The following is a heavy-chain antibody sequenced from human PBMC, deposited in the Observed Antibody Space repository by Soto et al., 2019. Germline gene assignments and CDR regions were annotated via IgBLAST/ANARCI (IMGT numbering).Heavy chain of an antibody. CDR1: GGSISTDY. Sequence: PSETLSLTCTVFGGSISTDYWSWIRQPPGKGLQWIGYIYYSGSTKYNPSLKSRVTISLATSKNQFALQLNSVTAADTALYYCAREWKYFDYWGQGILVTVSS. J-gene: IGHJ4*02. D-gene: IGHD1-1*01. V-gene: IGHV4-59*01. CDR2: IYYSGST. CDR3: AREWKYFDY.